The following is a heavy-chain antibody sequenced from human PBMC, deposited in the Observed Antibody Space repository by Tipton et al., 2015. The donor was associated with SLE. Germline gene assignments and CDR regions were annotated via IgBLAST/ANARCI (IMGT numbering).Heavy chain of an antibody. CDR1: AGSISNSY. J-gene: IGHJ4*02. D-gene: IGHD3-9*01. V-gene: IGHV4-39*07. CDR2: AYSSGGA. CDR3: ARAQGHFEWFFVDY. Sequence: SLTCTVSAGSISNSYWGWIRQPPGKGLEYIGSAYSSGGAYYTPSLKSRVTISVDTSKNQFSLRLTSVTAADTAVYYCARAQGHFEWFFVDYWGQGTLATVSS.